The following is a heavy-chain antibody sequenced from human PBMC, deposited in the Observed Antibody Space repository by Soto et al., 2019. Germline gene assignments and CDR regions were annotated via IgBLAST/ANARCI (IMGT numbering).Heavy chain of an antibody. CDR1: RLTFSNYE. CDR3: ASVTLWFSYGIDV. J-gene: IGHJ6*02. Sequence: PGGSLRLSCAGSRLTFSNYEMPWVRQAPGKGLEWLSYISKSGSAIYYADSVKGRFTISRDNTKNFLYLQMNSLRAEDTAVYFCASVTLWFSYGIDVWGQGTTVTVSS. V-gene: IGHV3-48*03. CDR2: ISKSGSAI. D-gene: IGHD3-10*01.